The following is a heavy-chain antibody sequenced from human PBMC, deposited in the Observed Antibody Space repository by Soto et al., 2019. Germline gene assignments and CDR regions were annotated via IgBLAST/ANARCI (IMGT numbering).Heavy chain of an antibody. Sequence: ASVKVSCKASGGTFSSYTISWVRQAPGQGLEWMGRIIPILGIANYAQKFQGRVTITADKSTSTAYMELSSLRSEDTAVYYCAVPSPPRAVAGTNYYYYMDVWGKGTTVTVSS. CDR3: AVPSPPRAVAGTNYYYYMDV. J-gene: IGHJ6*03. CDR2: IIPILGIA. CDR1: GGTFSSYT. V-gene: IGHV1-69*02. D-gene: IGHD6-19*01.